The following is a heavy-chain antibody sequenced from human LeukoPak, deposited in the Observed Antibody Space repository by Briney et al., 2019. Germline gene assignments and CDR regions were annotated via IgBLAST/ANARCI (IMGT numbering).Heavy chain of an antibody. CDR2: INPSGGST. V-gene: IGHV1-46*01. Sequence: GASVKISCKASGYTFTSYYMHWVRQAPGQGLEWMGIINPSGGSTSYAQKFQGRVTMTRDMSTSTVYMELSSLRSEDTAVYYCARDWVPGSYGYYFDYWGQGTLVTVSS. D-gene: IGHD1-26*01. CDR3: ARDWVPGSYGYYFDY. CDR1: GYTFTSYY. J-gene: IGHJ4*02.